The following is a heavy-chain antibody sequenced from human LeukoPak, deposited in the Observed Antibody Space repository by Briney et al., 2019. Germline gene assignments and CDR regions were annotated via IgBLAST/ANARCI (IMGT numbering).Heavy chain of an antibody. CDR2: IFTSGTT. J-gene: IGHJ5*02. Sequence: SETLSLTCAVSGGSISSSYWSWIRQPAGKGLEWIGRIFTSGTTEYNPSLKSRVTMSVDTSKNQFSLKLTSVTAADTAVYYCARDFGFGSAWGQGALVTVSS. CDR3: ARDFGFGSA. CDR1: GGSISSSY. V-gene: IGHV4-4*07. D-gene: IGHD6-19*01.